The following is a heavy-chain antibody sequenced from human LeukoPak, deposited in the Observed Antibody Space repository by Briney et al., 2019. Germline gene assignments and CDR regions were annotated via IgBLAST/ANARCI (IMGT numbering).Heavy chain of an antibody. Sequence: GGSLRLSCAASGFTFSSYWMHWVRQAPGKGLVWVSRINTDGSSTSYADSVKGRFTISRDNAKNTLYLQMNSLRAEDTAVYYCARGRFGESKGWVDYWGQGTLVTVSS. CDR2: INTDGSST. CDR3: ARGRFGESKGWVDY. J-gene: IGHJ4*02. CDR1: GFTFSSYW. V-gene: IGHV3-74*01. D-gene: IGHD3-10*01.